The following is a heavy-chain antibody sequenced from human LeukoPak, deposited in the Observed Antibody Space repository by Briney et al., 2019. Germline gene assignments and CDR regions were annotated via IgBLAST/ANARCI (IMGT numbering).Heavy chain of an antibody. V-gene: IGHV4-39*07. CDR2: IYYSGST. Sequence: PSETLSLTCTVSGGSISSSSYYWGWIRQPPGKGLEWIGSIYYSGSTYYNPSLKSRVTISVDTSKNQFSLKLSSVTAADTAVYYCARGFPFYYDSSGSKNWFDPWGQGTLVTVSS. CDR1: GGSISSSSYY. J-gene: IGHJ5*02. D-gene: IGHD3-22*01. CDR3: ARGFPFYYDSSGSKNWFDP.